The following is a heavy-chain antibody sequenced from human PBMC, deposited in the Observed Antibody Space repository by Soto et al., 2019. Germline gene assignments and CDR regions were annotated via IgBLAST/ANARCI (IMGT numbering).Heavy chain of an antibody. J-gene: IGHJ4*02. V-gene: IGHV3-48*01. CDR2: ISSDGRTV. D-gene: IGHD4-17*01. Sequence: EVQLVESGGGLVQPGGSLRLSCAASGFTFSTYSMSWVRQAPGKGLEWVSYISSDGRTVNYADSVEGRFIISRDDAKNSLYLQMNNLRAEDTAVYYCARDWREMTTDYWGQGTLVTVSS. CDR3: ARDWREMTTDY. CDR1: GFTFSTYS.